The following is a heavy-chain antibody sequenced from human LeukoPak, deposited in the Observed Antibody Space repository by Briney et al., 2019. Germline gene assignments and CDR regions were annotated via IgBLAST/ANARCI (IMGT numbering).Heavy chain of an antibody. V-gene: IGHV3-21*01. Sequence: GGSLRLSCAASGFTFSSYSMNWVRQAPGKGLEWVSSISSSSSYIYYADSVEGRFTISRDNAKNSLYLQMNSLRAEDTAVYYCARAGANYFDYWGQGTLVTVSS. CDR1: GFTFSSYS. D-gene: IGHD1-26*01. CDR2: ISSSSSYI. CDR3: ARAGANYFDY. J-gene: IGHJ4*02.